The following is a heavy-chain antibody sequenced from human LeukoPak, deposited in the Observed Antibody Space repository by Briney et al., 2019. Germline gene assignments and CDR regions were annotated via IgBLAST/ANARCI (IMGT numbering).Heavy chain of an antibody. CDR3: ARQPHDFWSGSYSTWFFDL. CDR2: IYTSGST. V-gene: IGHV4-4*09. D-gene: IGHD3-3*01. Sequence: PSETLSLTCTVSDGSISSYYWNWIRQPPGKGLEWIGYIYTSGSTTYNPSLKSRVTISVDTSKNQFSLKLSSVTAADTAVYYCARQPHDFWSGSYSTWFFDLWGRGTLVTVSS. CDR1: DGSISSYY. J-gene: IGHJ2*01.